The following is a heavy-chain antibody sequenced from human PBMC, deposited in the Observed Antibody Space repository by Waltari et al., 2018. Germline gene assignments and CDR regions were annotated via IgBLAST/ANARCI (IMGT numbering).Heavy chain of an antibody. Sequence: EVQLVQSGAEVKKPGESLKISCEGSGYTFTRYWIGWVRQMPGKGLEWIGVIYPGDSNTRYSPAFQGQVTISADKSISTAYLPWSSLKASDTAMYFCARQPLHSYGTRHFDYWGQGTLVTVSS. V-gene: IGHV5-51*01. CDR1: GYTFTRYW. J-gene: IGHJ4*02. D-gene: IGHD5-18*01. CDR2: IYPGDSNT. CDR3: ARQPLHSYGTRHFDY.